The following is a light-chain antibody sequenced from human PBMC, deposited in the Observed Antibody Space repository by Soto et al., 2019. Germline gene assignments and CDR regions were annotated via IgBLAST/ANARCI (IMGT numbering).Light chain of an antibody. CDR1: ETISSY. V-gene: IGKV1-39*01. Sequence: DIQMTQSPSSLSASVGDTITITCRASETISSYLNWYQQKPGKAPKLLIYAASSLHSGVPSRFSGSGSATDFTLTVRNLHPEDFATYYCQQSYTTRRTVGQGTKVEIK. J-gene: IGKJ1*01. CDR3: QQSYTTRRT. CDR2: AAS.